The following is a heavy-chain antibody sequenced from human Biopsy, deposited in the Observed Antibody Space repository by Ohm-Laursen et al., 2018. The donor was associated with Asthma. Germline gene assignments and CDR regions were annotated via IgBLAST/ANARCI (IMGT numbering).Heavy chain of an antibody. D-gene: IGHD3-22*01. CDR3: ARGDSSNWSHYYFDY. CDR2: SYSGGTS. CDR1: AFAVSRDH. V-gene: IGHV3-53*01. J-gene: IGHJ4*02. Sequence: SLRLSCSASAFAVSRDHMFWVRQAPRKGLEWVSVSYSGGTSHTAVPVRGRFTISRDYSKNTLYLQMHSLRAEDTAVYYCARGDSSNWSHYYFDYWGQGTLVTVSS.